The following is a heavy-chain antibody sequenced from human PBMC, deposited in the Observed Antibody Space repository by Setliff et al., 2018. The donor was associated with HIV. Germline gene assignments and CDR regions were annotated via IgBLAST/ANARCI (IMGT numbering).Heavy chain of an antibody. D-gene: IGHD4-17*01. Sequence: SETLSLTCSVSGGSISSGSYYWSWIRQPAGKGLEWIGHIYTSGSSTYNPSLKSRVTISRDTSKNQFSLKLSSVTAADTAVYYCARAPTVVTLLDYWGPGTLVTVSS. CDR1: GGSISSGSYY. CDR2: IYTSGSS. V-gene: IGHV4-61*09. CDR3: ARAPTVVTLLDY. J-gene: IGHJ4*02.